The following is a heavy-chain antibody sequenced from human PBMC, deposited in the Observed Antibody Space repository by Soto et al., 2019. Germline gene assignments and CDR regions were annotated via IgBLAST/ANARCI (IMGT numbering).Heavy chain of an antibody. J-gene: IGHJ1*01. D-gene: IGHD3-22*01. CDR2: IIPIFGTA. CDR1: GGTFSSYA. CDR3: AVDYYDSSGYYYQAEYFQH. V-gene: IGHV1-69*13. Sequence: SVKVSCKASGGTFSSYAISWVRQAPGQGLEWMGGIIPIFGTANYAQKFQGRVTITADESTSTAYMELSSLRSEDTAVYYCAVDYYDSSGYYYQAEYFQHWGQGTLVTVSS.